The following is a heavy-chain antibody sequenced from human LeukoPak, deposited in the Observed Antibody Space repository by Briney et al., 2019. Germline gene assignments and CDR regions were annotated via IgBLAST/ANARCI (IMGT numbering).Heavy chain of an antibody. Sequence: SETLSLTCTVSGDSISDYYWSWIRQPPGKGLEWIGHIYYSGTTNYNPSLKSRVTISLDTSKNHFSLKLSSVTAADTAVYYCARVGGGTGAYYYYYMDVWGKGTTVTISS. V-gene: IGHV4-59*01. D-gene: IGHD3-16*01. CDR3: ARVGGGTGAYYYYYMDV. CDR1: GDSISDYY. CDR2: IYYSGTT. J-gene: IGHJ6*03.